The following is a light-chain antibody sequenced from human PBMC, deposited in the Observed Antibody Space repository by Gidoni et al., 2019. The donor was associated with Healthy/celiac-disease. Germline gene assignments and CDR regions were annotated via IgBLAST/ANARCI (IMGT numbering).Light chain of an antibody. CDR1: QDSSNY. CDR3: QQYDNLPVFT. V-gene: IGKV1-33*01. Sequence: DIQMTQSPSSLSASVGDRVTITCQASQDSSNYLNWYQQKPGKAPKLLIYDASNLEAGVPSRFSGSGSGTEFTFTISSLQPEDIATYYCQQYDNLPVFTFGPGTKVDIK. CDR2: DAS. J-gene: IGKJ3*01.